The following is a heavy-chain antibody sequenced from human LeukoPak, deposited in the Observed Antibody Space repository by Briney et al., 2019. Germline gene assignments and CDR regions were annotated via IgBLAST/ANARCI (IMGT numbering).Heavy chain of an antibody. D-gene: IGHD2-15*01. CDR2: IIPIFGTA. J-gene: IGHJ3*02. Sequence: ASVKVSCKASGGTFSSYAISWVRQAPGQGLEWMGGIIPIFGTANYAQKFQGRVTITADKSTSTAYMELSSLRSEDTAVYYCTSAEGYCSGGSCPRGAFDIWGQGTMVTVSS. CDR3: TSAEGYCSGGSCPRGAFDI. V-gene: IGHV1-69*06. CDR1: GGTFSSYA.